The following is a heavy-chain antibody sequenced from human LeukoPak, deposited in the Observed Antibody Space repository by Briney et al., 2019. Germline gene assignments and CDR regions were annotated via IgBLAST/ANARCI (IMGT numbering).Heavy chain of an antibody. V-gene: IGHV3-7*01. D-gene: IGHD3-10*01. J-gene: IGHJ6*03. CDR3: ARVPLYGSGSYYHAPYYMDV. CDR1: GFTFDDYG. Sequence: PGGSLRLSCAASGFTFDDYGMSWVRQAPGKGLEWVANIKQDGSEKYYVDSVKGRFTISRDNAKNSLYLQMNSLRAEDTAVYYCARVPLYGSGSYYHAPYYMDVWGKGTTVTISS. CDR2: IKQDGSEK.